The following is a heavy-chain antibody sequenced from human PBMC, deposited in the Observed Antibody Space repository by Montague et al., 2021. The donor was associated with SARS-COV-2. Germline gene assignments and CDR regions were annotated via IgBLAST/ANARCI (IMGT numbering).Heavy chain of an antibody. CDR3: ARGFDILNYYYYTMDV. CDR1: GGTISGSY. CDR2: IYYSGST. D-gene: IGHD3-9*01. Sequence: SETLSLTCTVSGGTISGSYWSWIRQSPKKGLEWIGYIYYSGSTKYNPSLKSRVTISLDTSKNQFFLKLTSVTAADTAVYYCARGFDILNYYYYTMDVWGQGTTVTVSS. V-gene: IGHV4-59*01. J-gene: IGHJ6*02.